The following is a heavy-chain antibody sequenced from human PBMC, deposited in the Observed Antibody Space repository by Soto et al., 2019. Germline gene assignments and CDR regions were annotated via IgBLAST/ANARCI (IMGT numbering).Heavy chain of an antibody. CDR3: AKDRKSGSGWYWDY. D-gene: IGHD6-19*01. CDR2: TSGSGTST. V-gene: IGHV3-23*01. J-gene: IGHJ4*02. CDR1: GFTFSSYA. Sequence: EAQLLESGGGLVQPGGSLRLSCAASGFTFSSYAMSWVLQAPGKGLEWVSGTSGSGTSTYYADSVKGRFTISRDNSKNTLYLQMNSLRAEDTAVYYCAKDRKSGSGWYWDYWGQGTLVTVSS.